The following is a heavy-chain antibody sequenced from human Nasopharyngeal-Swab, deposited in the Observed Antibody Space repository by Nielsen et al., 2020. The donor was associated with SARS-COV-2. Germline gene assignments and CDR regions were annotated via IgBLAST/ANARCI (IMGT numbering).Heavy chain of an antibody. D-gene: IGHD6-19*01. V-gene: IGHV3-23*01. CDR2: ISGSGGGT. CDR3: ARDLGMAGGMDV. CDR1: GFTFSSYA. J-gene: IGHJ6*02. Sequence: GESLKISCAASGFTFSSYAMSWVRQAPGKGLEWVSAISGSGGGTYYADSVKGRFTISRANSKNTLYLQMNSLRAEDTAVYYCARDLGMAGGMDVWGQGTTVTVSS.